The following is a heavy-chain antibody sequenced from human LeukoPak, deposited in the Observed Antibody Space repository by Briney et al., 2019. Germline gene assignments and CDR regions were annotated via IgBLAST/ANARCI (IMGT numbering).Heavy chain of an antibody. J-gene: IGHJ6*02. V-gene: IGHV1-18*01. Sequence: ASVKVSCKASGYTFPSYGISWVRQAPGQGLEWMGWISAYNGNTNYAQKLQGRVTMTRDTSTSTAYMALRSLRSDDTAVYYCAREGTLGGRPADYEYYYYYGMDVWSQGTTVTVSS. CDR1: GYTFPSYG. CDR3: AREGTLGGRPADYEYYYYYGMDV. CDR2: ISAYNGNT. D-gene: IGHD4/OR15-4a*01.